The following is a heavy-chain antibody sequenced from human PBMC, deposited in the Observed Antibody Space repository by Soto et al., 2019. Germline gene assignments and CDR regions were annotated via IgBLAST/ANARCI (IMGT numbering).Heavy chain of an antibody. V-gene: IGHV1-46*01. J-gene: IGHJ4*02. D-gene: IGHD1-1*01. CDR2: INPDGGAT. CDR3: ARGRRYTF. CDR1: GYIFSHYY. Sequence: QVQMLQSGAEVRKPGASVSISCKASGYIFSHYYMSWVRQAPGQELEWMGKINPDGGATTFARNFQGRLTLTSDASTGTAYMQLSGLTSDDTAVYYCARGRRYTFWGQGTLVSVSS.